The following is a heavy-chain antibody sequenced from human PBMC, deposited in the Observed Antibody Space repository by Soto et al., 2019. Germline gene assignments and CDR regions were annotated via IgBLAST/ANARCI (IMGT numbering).Heavy chain of an antibody. CDR3: ARHILTGYYGNYYYYTMDV. Sequence: QVHLVQSGGEVKKPGASVKVSCKASGYTFSSYGISWVRQAPGQGLEWMGWISAYNGNTNYAQKLQGRVTLTTDTSTSTAYMELRSLRSDDTAVYYCARHILTGYYGNYYYYTMDVWGQGTTVTVSS. D-gene: IGHD3-9*01. J-gene: IGHJ6*02. CDR1: GYTFSSYG. CDR2: ISAYNGNT. V-gene: IGHV1-18*01.